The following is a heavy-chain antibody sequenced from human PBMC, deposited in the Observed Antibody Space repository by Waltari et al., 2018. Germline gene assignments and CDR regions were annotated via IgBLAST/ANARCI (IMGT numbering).Heavy chain of an antibody. CDR2: IWYDGSNK. J-gene: IGHJ4*02. Sequence: QVQLVESGGGVVQPGRSLRLSCAASGFTFSSYGMPWVRQAPGKGLEWVAVIWYDGSNKYYADSVKGRFTISRDNSKNTLYPQMNSLRAEDTAVYYCARENGGDCYFCTWGQGTLVTVSS. V-gene: IGHV3-33*01. CDR1: GFTFSSYG. CDR3: ARENGGDCYFCT. D-gene: IGHD2-21*02.